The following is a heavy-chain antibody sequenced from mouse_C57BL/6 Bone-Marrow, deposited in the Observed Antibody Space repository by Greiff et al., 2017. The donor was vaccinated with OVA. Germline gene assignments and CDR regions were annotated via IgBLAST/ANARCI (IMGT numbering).Heavy chain of an antibody. Sequence: VQLQQPGAELVRPGSSVKLSCKASGYTFTSYWMHWVKQRPIQGLEWIGNIDPSDSETHYNQKFKDKATLTVDKSSSTAYMQLSSLTSEDSAVYYSARRYDSSYEPLDYWGQGTTLTVSS. CDR3: ARRYDSSYEPLDY. CDR2: IDPSDSET. V-gene: IGHV1-52*01. D-gene: IGHD1-1*01. CDR1: GYTFTSYW. J-gene: IGHJ2*01.